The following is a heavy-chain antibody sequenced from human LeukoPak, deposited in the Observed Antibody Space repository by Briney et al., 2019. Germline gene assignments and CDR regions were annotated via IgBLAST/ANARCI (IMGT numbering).Heavy chain of an antibody. V-gene: IGHV3-7*01. CDR1: GFTFSSYW. CDR3: ARDIVVVPAAMRVYYYYGMDV. D-gene: IGHD2-2*01. Sequence: GGSLRFSCAASGFTFSSYWMSWVRQAPGKGLEWVANIKQDGSEKYYVDSVKGRFTISRDNAKNSLYLQMNSLRAEDTAVYYCARDIVVVPAAMRVYYYYGMDVWGQGTTVTVSS. CDR2: IKQDGSEK. J-gene: IGHJ6*02.